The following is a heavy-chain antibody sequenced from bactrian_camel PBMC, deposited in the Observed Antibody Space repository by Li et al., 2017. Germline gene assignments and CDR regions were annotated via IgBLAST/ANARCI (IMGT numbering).Heavy chain of an antibody. V-gene: IGHV3S40*01. CDR1: GFTASGYA. Sequence: DVQLVESGGGLVQPGGSLRLSCVASGFTASGYAMSWVRQASGKGLEWVAAINSVSCGGRNTYYADSVKGRFTISRDSAKNTVYLQLNSLKTEDMGMYYCANVRLDHTLGLWNANNYWGQGTQVTVS. CDR3: ANVRLDHTLGLWNANNY. CDR2: INSVSCGGRNT. J-gene: IGHJ4*01. D-gene: IGHD1*01.